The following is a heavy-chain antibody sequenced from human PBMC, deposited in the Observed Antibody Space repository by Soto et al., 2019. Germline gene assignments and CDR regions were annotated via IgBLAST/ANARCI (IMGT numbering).Heavy chain of an antibody. V-gene: IGHV4-39*01. J-gene: IGHJ4*02. CDR1: GASITSTTYF. Sequence: SESLSLTCSLSGASITSTTYFWAWIRQPPGKGLEWVGSIYSGKTHYNPSLKSRTTISVDRSRNQFSLQVSSVTAADTAVYYCAKNLPRTGRFDYWGQGTVITASS. CDR2: IYSGKT. CDR3: AKNLPRTGRFDY.